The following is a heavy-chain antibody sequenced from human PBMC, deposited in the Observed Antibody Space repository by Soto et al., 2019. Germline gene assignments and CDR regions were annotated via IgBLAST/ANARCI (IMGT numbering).Heavy chain of an antibody. Sequence: GGSLRLSCAASGFTFSSYEMNWVRQAPGKGLEWVSYISSSGSTIYYADSVKGRFTISRDNAKNSLYLQMNSLRAEDTAVYYCARVHSNSYGMDVWGQGTTVTVSS. CDR3: ARVHSNSYGMDV. J-gene: IGHJ6*02. V-gene: IGHV3-48*03. CDR2: ISSSGSTI. D-gene: IGHD4-4*01. CDR1: GFTFSSYE.